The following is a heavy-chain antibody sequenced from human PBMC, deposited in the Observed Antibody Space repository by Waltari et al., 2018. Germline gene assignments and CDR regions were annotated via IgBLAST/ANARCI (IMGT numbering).Heavy chain of an antibody. V-gene: IGHV3-49*04. J-gene: IGHJ4*02. Sequence: EVQLVESGGGLVQPGRSLRLSCTASGFTFGDYAMSWVRQAPGKGLEWVGFIRSKAYGGTTEYAASVKGRFTISRDDSKSIAYLQMNSLKTEDTAVYYCTRVPNDYDFWIGYWGQGTLVTVSS. CDR1: GFTFGDYA. CDR2: IRSKAYGGTT. D-gene: IGHD3-3*01. CDR3: TRVPNDYDFWIGY.